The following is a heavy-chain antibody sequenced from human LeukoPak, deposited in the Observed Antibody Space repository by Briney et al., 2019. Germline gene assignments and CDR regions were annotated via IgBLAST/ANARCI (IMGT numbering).Heavy chain of an antibody. V-gene: IGHV5-51*01. CDR3: ARVGYYYYYGMDV. J-gene: IGHJ6*04. Sequence: GESLKSSCKGSGYSFTSYWIGWVRQMPGKGLEWLGIIYPGDSDTRYSPSFQGQVTISADKSISTAYLQWSSLKASDTAMYYCARVGYYYYYGMDVWGKGTTVTVSS. CDR1: GYSFTSYW. CDR2: IYPGDSDT.